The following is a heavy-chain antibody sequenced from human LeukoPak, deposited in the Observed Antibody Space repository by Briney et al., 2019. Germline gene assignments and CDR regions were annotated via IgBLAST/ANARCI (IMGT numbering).Heavy chain of an antibody. D-gene: IGHD6-19*01. CDR1: DDSITIYY. CDR2: IDHTGTT. Sequence: PSETLSLTCSVSDDSITIYYWTWIRQPPGKGLEWIGYIDHTGTTNYNPSLNSRVTISRDTSKNHFSLQLSSVTAADTAVYFCASRTVAGMFYWGQGTLVTVSS. CDR3: ASRTVAGMFY. V-gene: IGHV4-59*01. J-gene: IGHJ4*02.